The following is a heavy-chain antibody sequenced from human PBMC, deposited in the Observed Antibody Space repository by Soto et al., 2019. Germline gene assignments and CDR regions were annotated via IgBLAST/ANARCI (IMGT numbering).Heavy chain of an antibody. J-gene: IGHJ3*02. D-gene: IGHD3-3*01. CDR3: ARGPPTYLIFAERATGAFDI. Sequence: RGSLRLSCEASGFTLITYEMHWVRQAPGKGLEYVSAISSSGGRTYYANSVKGRFTISRDNSKHTLYLQMASLTTEDTDVYFCARGPPTYLIFAERATGAFDIWGQGTKVTVSS. V-gene: IGHV3-64*01. CDR2: ISSSGGRT. CDR1: GFTLITYE.